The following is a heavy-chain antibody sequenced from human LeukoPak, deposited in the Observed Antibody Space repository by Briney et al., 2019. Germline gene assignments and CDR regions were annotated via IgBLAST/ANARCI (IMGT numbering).Heavy chain of an antibody. CDR3: ARTHSGSYLVDY. Sequence: PGGSLRLSCAASGFTVSTNCMTWVRQAPGKGLEWVSSISSSSSYIYYADSVKGRFTISRDNAKNSLYLQMNSLRAEDTAVYYCARTHSGSYLVDYWGQGTLVTVSS. V-gene: IGHV3-21*01. CDR2: ISSSSSYI. CDR1: GFTVSTNC. D-gene: IGHD1-26*01. J-gene: IGHJ4*02.